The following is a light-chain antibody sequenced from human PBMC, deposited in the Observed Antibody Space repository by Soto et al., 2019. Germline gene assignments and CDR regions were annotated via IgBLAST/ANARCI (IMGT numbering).Light chain of an antibody. CDR3: QPYNNWPLT. Sequence: EIVLTQSPGTLSLSPGQRATLSCRASQRLSASDIAWYQQKPGQAPKFLIYGVSSRATGIPDRFSGSRSGAEFTLTINSLQSEDFAVYYCQPYNNWPLTFGGGTKVDIK. CDR2: GVS. V-gene: IGKV3D-15*01. J-gene: IGKJ4*01. CDR1: QRLSASD.